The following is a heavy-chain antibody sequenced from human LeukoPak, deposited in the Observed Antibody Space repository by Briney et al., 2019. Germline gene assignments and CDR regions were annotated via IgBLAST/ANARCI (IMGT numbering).Heavy chain of an antibody. CDR2: IYYSGST. CDR1: GGSISSSSYY. Sequence: SETLSLTCTVSGGSISSSSYYWGWIRQPPGKGLEWIGSIYYSGSTNYNPSLKSRVTISVDTSKNQFSLKLSSVTAADTAVYYCARAPVWGPYYDILTGYYNSPLYFDYWGQGTLVTVSS. J-gene: IGHJ4*02. D-gene: IGHD3-9*01. V-gene: IGHV4-39*07. CDR3: ARAPVWGPYYDILTGYYNSPLYFDY.